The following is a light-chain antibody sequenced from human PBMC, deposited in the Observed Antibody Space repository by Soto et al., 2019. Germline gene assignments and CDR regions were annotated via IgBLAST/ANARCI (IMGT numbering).Light chain of an antibody. CDR2: GAS. CDR1: QSVSSSY. CDR3: QHYGSSPFT. J-gene: IGKJ3*01. Sequence: ETGLTQSPATLSLSPGARATLSWRASQSVSSSYLAWYQQKPGQAPRLLIYGASSRATGIPDRFSGSGSGTDFTLTISRLEPEDFAVYYCQHYGSSPFTFGPGTKVDIK. V-gene: IGKV3-20*01.